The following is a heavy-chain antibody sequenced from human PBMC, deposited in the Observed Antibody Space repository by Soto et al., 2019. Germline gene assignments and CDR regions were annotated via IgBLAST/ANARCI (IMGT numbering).Heavy chain of an antibody. V-gene: IGHV3-21*01. J-gene: IGHJ5*02. D-gene: IGHD3-22*01. CDR2: ISSSSSYI. CDR3: ARGWYDSSGGGLDP. Sequence: GGSLKISCAASGFTFSSYSMNWVRQAPGKVLEWVSSISSSSSYIYYADSVKGRFTISRDNAKNSLYLQMNSLRAEDTAVYYCARGWYDSSGGGLDPWGQGTLVTVSS. CDR1: GFTFSSYS.